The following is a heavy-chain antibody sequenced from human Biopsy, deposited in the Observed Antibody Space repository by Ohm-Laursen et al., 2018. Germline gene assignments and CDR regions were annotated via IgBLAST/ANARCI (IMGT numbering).Heavy chain of an antibody. CDR2: IYYSVMT. CDR3: ARGDYFDSNGYFWFDP. D-gene: IGHD3-22*01. Sequence: SETLSLTCAVSGDSVTKYYWGWIRQPPGKGLEWIGHIYYSVMTNYNPSLQSRVSISVDTSRNQVSLTLSSVTAADTAVYYCARGDYFDSNGYFWFDPWGQGTLVTVSS. V-gene: IGHV4-59*02. J-gene: IGHJ5*02. CDR1: GDSVTKYY.